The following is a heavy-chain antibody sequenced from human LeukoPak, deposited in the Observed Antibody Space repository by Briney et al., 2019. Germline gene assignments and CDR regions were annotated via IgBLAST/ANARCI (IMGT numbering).Heavy chain of an antibody. J-gene: IGHJ4*02. D-gene: IGHD5-18*01. CDR2: IYSGGST. CDR1: GFTVSSNY. CDR3: ASTEGYSYGFDY. Sequence: GGSLRLSCAVSGFTVSSNYMSWVRQAPGKGLEWVSVIYSGGSTYYADSVKGRFTISRDNSKNTLYLQMNSLRAEDTAVYYCASTEGYSYGFDYWGQGTLVTVSS. V-gene: IGHV3-66*01.